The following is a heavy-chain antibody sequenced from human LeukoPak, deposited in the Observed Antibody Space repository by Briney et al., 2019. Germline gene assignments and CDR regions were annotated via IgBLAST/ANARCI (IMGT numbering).Heavy chain of an antibody. D-gene: IGHD3-10*01. CDR3: ARAPQLLWFGGLRVDWFDP. J-gene: IGHJ5*02. V-gene: IGHV1-46*01. CDR1: GYTFTSYY. CDR2: INPSGGST. Sequence: ASVKVSCKASGYTFTSYYMHWVRQAPGQGLEWMGIINPSGGSTSYAQKFQGRVTMTRDTSTSTVYMELSSLRSEDTAVYYCARAPQLLWFGGLRVDWFDPWGQGTLVTVSS.